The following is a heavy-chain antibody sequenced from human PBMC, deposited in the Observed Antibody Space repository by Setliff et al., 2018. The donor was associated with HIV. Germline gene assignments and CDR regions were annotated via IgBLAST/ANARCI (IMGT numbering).Heavy chain of an antibody. CDR1: GYTFTSYA. CDR2: ITVGDGNT. V-gene: IGHV1-3*01. CDR3: ARGRGTVGYCSTTSCSDLDY. J-gene: IGHJ4*02. Sequence: ASVKVSCKASGYTFTSYAIHWVRQAPGQRLEWMGWITVGDGNTKYSQKLQGRVTMTTDTSTTTAYMELRSLRSDDTAVYYCARGRGTVGYCSTTSCSDLDYWGQGTLVTVSS. D-gene: IGHD2-2*01.